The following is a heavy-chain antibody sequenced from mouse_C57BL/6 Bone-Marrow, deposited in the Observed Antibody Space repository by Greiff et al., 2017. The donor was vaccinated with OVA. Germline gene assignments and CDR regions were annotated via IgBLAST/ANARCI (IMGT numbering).Heavy chain of an antibody. D-gene: IGHD1-1*01. CDR3: ASPLSTRFAY. CDR1: GYSITSGYY. Sequence: EVKLQESGPGLVKPSQSLSLTCSVTGYSITSGYYWNWIRQFPGNKLEWMGYISYDGNNNYNPSLKNRISITRDTSKNQFFLKLNSVTTEDTATYYCASPLSTRFAYWGQGTLVTVSA. V-gene: IGHV3-6*01. J-gene: IGHJ3*01. CDR2: ISYDGNN.